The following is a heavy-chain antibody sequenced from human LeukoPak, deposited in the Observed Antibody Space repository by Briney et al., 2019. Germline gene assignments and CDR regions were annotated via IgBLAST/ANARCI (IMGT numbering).Heavy chain of an antibody. V-gene: IGHV3-23*03. Sequence: GGSLRLSCAPSGFTFSSYAMSWVRQAPGKGLEWVSGISSGGSGIYYADSVKGRFTISRDNSKNTLNLQMNSLRVEDTAVYYCAKKGLVGATDLRAFDYWGQGTLVTVSS. CDR3: AKKGLVGATDLRAFDY. CDR2: ISSGGSGI. D-gene: IGHD1-26*01. CDR1: GFTFSSYA. J-gene: IGHJ4*02.